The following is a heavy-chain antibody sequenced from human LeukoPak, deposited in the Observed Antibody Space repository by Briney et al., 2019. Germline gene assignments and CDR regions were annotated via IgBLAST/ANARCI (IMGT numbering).Heavy chain of an antibody. Sequence: KPSETLSLTCAVSGGSISSGGYSWSWIRQPPGKGLEWIGYIYHSGSTYYNPSLKSRVTISVDRSKNQFSLKLSSVTAADTAVYYCARGVGAAISGRGLWFDPWGQGTLVTASS. CDR3: ARGVGAAISGRGLWFDP. D-gene: IGHD2-2*01. J-gene: IGHJ5*02. CDR1: GGSISSGGYS. V-gene: IGHV4-30-2*01. CDR2: IYHSGST.